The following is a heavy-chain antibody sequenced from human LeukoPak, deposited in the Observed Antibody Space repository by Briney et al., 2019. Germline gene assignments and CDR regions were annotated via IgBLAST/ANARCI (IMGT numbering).Heavy chain of an antibody. V-gene: IGHV4-39*07. D-gene: IGHD6-19*01. Sequence: SDTLSLTCIVSGGSISSISSNNYHWGWIRQPPGKGLEWIGSIYYSGSTYYNPSLKSRVTISVDTSKNQFSLKLSSVTAADTAVYYCASRSSIAVAAGVGAFDIWGQGTMVTVSS. CDR2: IYYSGST. CDR1: GGSISSISSNNYH. CDR3: ASRSSIAVAAGVGAFDI. J-gene: IGHJ3*02.